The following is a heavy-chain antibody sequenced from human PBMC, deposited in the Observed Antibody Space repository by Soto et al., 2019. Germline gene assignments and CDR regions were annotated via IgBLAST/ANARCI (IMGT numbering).Heavy chain of an antibody. Sequence: SETLSLTCAVYGGSFSGYYWSWIRQPPGKGLEWIGEINHSGSTNYNPSLKSRVTISVDTSKNQLSLKLSSVTAADTAVYYCARGEITMVRGVIRYYYYYMDVWGKGTTVTVS. D-gene: IGHD3-10*01. CDR1: GGSFSGYY. CDR3: ARGEITMVRGVIRYYYYYMDV. V-gene: IGHV4-34*01. J-gene: IGHJ6*03. CDR2: INHSGST.